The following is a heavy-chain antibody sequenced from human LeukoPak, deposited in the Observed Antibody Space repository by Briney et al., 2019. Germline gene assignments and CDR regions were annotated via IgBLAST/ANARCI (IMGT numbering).Heavy chain of an antibody. J-gene: IGHJ4*02. CDR1: GGSISSYY. V-gene: IGHV4-59*01. Sequence: SETQSLTCTVSGGSISSYYWSWIRQPPGKGLEWIGYIYYSGSTNYNPALKSRVTISVDTSKNQFSLKLSSVTAADTAVYYCARGEGDYVWGSYRFGSSQFDYWGQGTLVTVSS. CDR3: ARGEGDYVWGSYRFGSSQFDY. CDR2: IYYSGST. D-gene: IGHD3-16*02.